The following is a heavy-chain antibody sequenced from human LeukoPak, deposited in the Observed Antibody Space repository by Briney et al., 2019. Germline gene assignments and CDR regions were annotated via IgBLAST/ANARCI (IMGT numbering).Heavy chain of an antibody. CDR2: IYHIGST. V-gene: IGHV4-38-2*01. CDR3: ARAGWIITSGIDY. CDR1: GYSISRGYY. Sequence: SETLSLTCGVSGYSISRGYYWACIRQPPRKGLEWIGTIYHIGSTYYTPSLGSRVTISVDTSKNEFSLNLKSVTAADTAVYYCARAGWIITSGIDYWGQGALVTVSS. J-gene: IGHJ4*02. D-gene: IGHD3-10*01.